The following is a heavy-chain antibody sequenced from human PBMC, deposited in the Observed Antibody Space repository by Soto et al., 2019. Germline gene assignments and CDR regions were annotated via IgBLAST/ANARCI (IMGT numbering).Heavy chain of an antibody. J-gene: IGHJ4*02. CDR1: GFSLSTSGVG. Sequence: QITLKESGPTLVKPTQTLTLTCTFSGFSLSTSGVGVGWIRQPPGKALEWLALIYWNDDKRYSPSLKSRLTITKDTSKNQVVLTMTNMDPVDTATYYCANSPGGRYCSGGSCYSGGDYFDYWGQGTLVTVS. CDR3: ANSPGGRYCSGGSCYSGGDYFDY. V-gene: IGHV2-5*01. D-gene: IGHD2-15*01. CDR2: IYWNDDK.